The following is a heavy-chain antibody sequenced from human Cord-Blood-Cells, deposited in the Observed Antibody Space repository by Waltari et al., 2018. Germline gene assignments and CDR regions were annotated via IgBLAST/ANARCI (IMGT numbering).Heavy chain of an antibody. CDR1: GGSFSGYY. CDR3: ASSSGIAAADAFDI. J-gene: IGHJ3*02. D-gene: IGHD6-13*01. V-gene: IGHV4-34*01. Sequence: QVQLQQWGAGLLKPSETLSLTCAVYGGSFSGYYWSWIRQPPGKGLEWIGEINHSGSTNYNPSLKSLVTISVDTSKNQFSLKLSSVTAADTAVYYCASSSGIAAADAFDIWGQGTMVTVSS. CDR2: INHSGST.